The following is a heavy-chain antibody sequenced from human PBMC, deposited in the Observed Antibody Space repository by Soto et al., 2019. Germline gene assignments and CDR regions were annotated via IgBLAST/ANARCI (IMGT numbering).Heavy chain of an antibody. CDR1: GFTFSSYA. J-gene: IGHJ4*02. CDR3: AKNSAATIRVGFDY. V-gene: IGHV3-23*01. D-gene: IGHD5-12*01. CDR2: IIGSGVTA. Sequence: EVQLLESGGGLVQPGGSLTLSCAASGFTFSSYAMKWVSQAPGKGLEWVSTIIGSGVTAYYADSVKGRFTISRDNSKKTLYLHINSLRAEDTAVYFCAKNSAATIRVGFDYWGQGTLVTVSS.